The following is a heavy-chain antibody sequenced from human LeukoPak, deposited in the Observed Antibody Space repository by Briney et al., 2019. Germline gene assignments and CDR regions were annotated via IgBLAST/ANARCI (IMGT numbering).Heavy chain of an antibody. J-gene: IGHJ4*02. D-gene: IGHD3-22*01. Sequence: ASVKVSCKASGYTFTGYYMHWVRQAPGQGLEWMGWINPNSGGTNYAQKFQGRVTMTGDTSISTAYMELSRLRSDDTAVYYCARGYYYDSSGYYYSVWGQGTLVTVSS. CDR3: ARGYYYDSSGYYYSV. CDR2: INPNSGGT. CDR1: GYTFTGYY. V-gene: IGHV1-2*02.